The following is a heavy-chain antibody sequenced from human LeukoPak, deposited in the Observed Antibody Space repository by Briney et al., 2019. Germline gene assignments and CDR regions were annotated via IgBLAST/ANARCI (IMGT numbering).Heavy chain of an antibody. D-gene: IGHD3-3*01. CDR2: IYHSGST. CDR3: ARGPNFWSGYYRVHYFDY. CDR1: GGSISSGGYS. V-gene: IGHV4-30-2*01. Sequence: PSETLSLTCAVSGGSISSGGYSWSWIRQPPGNGLEWIGYIYHSGSTYYNPSLKSRVTISVDRSKNQFSLKLSSVTAADTAVYYCARGPNFWSGYYRVHYFDYWGQGTLVTVSS. J-gene: IGHJ4*02.